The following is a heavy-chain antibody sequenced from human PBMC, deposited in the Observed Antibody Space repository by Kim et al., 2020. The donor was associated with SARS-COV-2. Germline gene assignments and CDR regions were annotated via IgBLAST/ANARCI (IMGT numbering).Heavy chain of an antibody. D-gene: IGHD6-19*01. V-gene: IGHV4-34*01. CDR1: DGSFSDYQ. CDR2: IHRSGGT. CDR3: ARVGYSAGWYGDFDL. J-gene: IGHJ4*02. Sequence: SETLSLTCVVYDGSFSDYQWSWIRQSPGKGLEWIGEIHRSGGTNYNPSLESRLTISIDTPKNQFSLHLNSVTAADTAVYYCARVGYSAGWYGDFDLWGQGTLVTVSS.